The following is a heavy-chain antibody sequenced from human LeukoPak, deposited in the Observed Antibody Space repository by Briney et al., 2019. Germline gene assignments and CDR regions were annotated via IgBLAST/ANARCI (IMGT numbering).Heavy chain of an antibody. CDR2: IYHTGST. J-gene: IGHJ4*02. CDR1: GGSISNYY. CDR3: AREDSGYDYSPFYY. Sequence: SETLSLTCTVSGGSISNYYWSWIRQPPGKGLEWIGYIYHTGSTSYNPSLKSRVVMSVETSQNQSSLKVRSVTAADTAVYYCAREDSGYDYSPFYYWGQGILVTVSS. V-gene: IGHV4-59*01. D-gene: IGHD5-12*01.